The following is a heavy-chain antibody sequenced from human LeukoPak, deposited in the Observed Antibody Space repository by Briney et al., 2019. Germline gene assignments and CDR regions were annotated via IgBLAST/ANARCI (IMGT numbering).Heavy chain of an antibody. CDR3: AIKGWRDVFDI. CDR1: GFTFSSYS. CDR2: ISSSSSYI. J-gene: IGHJ3*02. V-gene: IGHV3-21*01. D-gene: IGHD6-19*01. Sequence: GGSLRLSCAASGFTFSSYSMNWVRQAPGKGLEWVSSISSSSSYIYYADSVKGRFTISRDNAKNSLYLQMNSLRAEDTAVYYCAIKGWRDVFDIWGQGTMVTVSS.